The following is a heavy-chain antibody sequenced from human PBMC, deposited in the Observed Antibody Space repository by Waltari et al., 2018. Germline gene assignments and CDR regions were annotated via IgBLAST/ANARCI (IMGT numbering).Heavy chain of an antibody. J-gene: IGHJ3*02. V-gene: IGHV4-31*03. CDR2: IYYSGST. CDR1: GGSISSGGYY. D-gene: IGHD3-10*01. CDR3: ARGRMVRGTDAFDI. Sequence: QVQLQESGPGLVKPSQTLSLTCTVSGGSISSGGYYWSWIRQHPGKGLEWIGYIYYSGSTYYNPSLKSRVTISVDTSKNQFSLKLSSVTAADTAVYYCARGRMVRGTDAFDIWGQGTMVTVSS.